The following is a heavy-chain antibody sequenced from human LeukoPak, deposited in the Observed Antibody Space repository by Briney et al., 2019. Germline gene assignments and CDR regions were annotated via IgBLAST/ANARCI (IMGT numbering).Heavy chain of an antibody. CDR3: TTNPPVRWGASSEPPNY. V-gene: IGHV3-15*07. CDR2: IKSKTDGGTT. CDR1: GFTFNNAW. Sequence: GGSLRLSCAASGFTFNNAWMNWVRQAPGKGLEWVGRIKSKTDGGTTDYAAPVTGRFTISRDDSRNTLYLQMNSLKTEDTAVYYCTTNPPVRWGASSEPPNYWGQGTLVTVSS. J-gene: IGHJ4*02. D-gene: IGHD2-15*01.